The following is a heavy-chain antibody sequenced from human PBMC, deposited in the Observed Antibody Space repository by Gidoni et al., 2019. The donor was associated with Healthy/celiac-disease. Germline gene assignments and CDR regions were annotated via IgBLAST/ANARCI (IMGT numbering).Heavy chain of an antibody. D-gene: IGHD3-10*01. CDR2: IIPIFGTA. J-gene: IGHJ3*02. Sequence: QVQLVQSGAEVKKPGPSVKVSCKASGGPCSSYAISWVRQAPGQGLEWMGGIIPIFGTANYAQKFQGRVTITADESTSTAYMELSSLRSEDTAVYYCAREVWFRELLDAFDIWGQGTMVTVSS. CDR3: AREVWFRELLDAFDI. V-gene: IGHV1-69*01. CDR1: GGPCSSYA.